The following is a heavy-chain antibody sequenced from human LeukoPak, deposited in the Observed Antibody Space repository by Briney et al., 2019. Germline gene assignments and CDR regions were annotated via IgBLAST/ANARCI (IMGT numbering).Heavy chain of an antibody. CDR3: ARDRATLDY. CDR1: GFTFRRYW. D-gene: IGHD2/OR15-2a*01. CDR2: IKQDGSEK. Sequence: GGSLRVSRAASGFTFRRYWMSCVRQAPRKGREWVANIKQDGSEKYYVDSVKGRFTISRDNAKNSLHLQMNSPRAEDTAVYYCARDRATLDYWGQGTLVTVSS. J-gene: IGHJ4*02. V-gene: IGHV3-7*01.